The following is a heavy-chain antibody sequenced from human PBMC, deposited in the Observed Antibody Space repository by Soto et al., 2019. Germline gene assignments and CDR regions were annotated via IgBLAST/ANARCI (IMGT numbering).Heavy chain of an antibody. CDR2: ILPMFGAV. D-gene: IGHD3-3*01. J-gene: IGHJ6*02. V-gene: IGHV1-69*06. CDR1: GGTSSNFV. CDR3: ARAKRSGYDRGDSYYHTMDV. Sequence: QVQLVQSGTEVKKSGSSVKVSCKASGGTSSNFVITWVRQVPGQGLEWLGGILPMFGAVKYAQKFQDRLTITADRSTQTAAMELSSLRSEDTAVYYCARAKRSGYDRGDSYYHTMDVWGHGPTVTVS.